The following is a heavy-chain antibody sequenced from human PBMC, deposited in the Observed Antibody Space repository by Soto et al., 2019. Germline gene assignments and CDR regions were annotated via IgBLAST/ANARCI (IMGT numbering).Heavy chain of an antibody. V-gene: IGHV5-51*01. CDR1: GYNFNTYW. CDR3: ARRRGVDFDY. Sequence: GESLKISCKGSGYNFNTYWVGWVRQMPGKGLEWMGIIYPSDSEIRYSPSFQGQVTISADKSITTAYLQWSSLKASDTAMYYCARRRGVDFDYWGHGTLVTVSS. CDR2: IYPSDSEI. D-gene: IGHD3-10*01. J-gene: IGHJ4*01.